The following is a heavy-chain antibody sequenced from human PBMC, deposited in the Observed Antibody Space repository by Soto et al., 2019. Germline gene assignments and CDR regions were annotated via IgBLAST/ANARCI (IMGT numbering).Heavy chain of an antibody. V-gene: IGHV3-33*01. CDR1: DFTFNTYG. D-gene: IGHD5-18*01. Sequence: QVKLVESGGGVAQPGRSLRLSCAASDFTFNTYGLQWDRQAPVKGLEWVAVIWYDGSRKYYADSVKGRFTISRDKSKNTLYLQMTSLRVDDTAVYYCARIIDTAAMDVWGQGTRVTVSS. CDR2: IWYDGSRK. J-gene: IGHJ6*02. CDR3: ARIIDTAAMDV.